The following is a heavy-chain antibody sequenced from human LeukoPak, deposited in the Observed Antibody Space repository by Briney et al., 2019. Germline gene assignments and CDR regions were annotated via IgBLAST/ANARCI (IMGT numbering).Heavy chain of an antibody. Sequence: SETLSLTCTVSGGSISSGSYYWSWIRQPAGKGLEWIGRIYTSGSTNYNPSLKSRVTISVDTSKNQFSLKPSSVTAADTAVYYCARDHSYDFWSGPFQDVWGKGTTVTVSS. J-gene: IGHJ6*04. CDR1: GGSISSGSYY. CDR2: IYTSGST. CDR3: ARDHSYDFWSGPFQDV. D-gene: IGHD3/OR15-3a*01. V-gene: IGHV4-61*02.